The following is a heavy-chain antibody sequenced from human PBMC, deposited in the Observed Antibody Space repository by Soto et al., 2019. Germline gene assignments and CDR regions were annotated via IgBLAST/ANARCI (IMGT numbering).Heavy chain of an antibody. CDR2: IYPGDSDT. D-gene: IGHD2-2*01. CDR3: ARHDIVVLPAAYDYYYYYMDV. Sequence: PGESLKISCKCSGYSFTSYWIGWVRQMPGKGLEWMGIIYPGDSDTRYSPSFQGQVTISADKSISTAYLQWSSLKASDTAMYYCARHDIVVLPAAYDYYYYYMDVWGKGTTVTVSS. CDR1: GYSFTSYW. J-gene: IGHJ6*03. V-gene: IGHV5-51*01.